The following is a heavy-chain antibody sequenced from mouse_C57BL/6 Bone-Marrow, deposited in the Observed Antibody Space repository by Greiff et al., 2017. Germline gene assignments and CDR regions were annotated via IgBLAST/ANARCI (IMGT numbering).Heavy chain of an antibody. CDR2: ILPGSGST. CDR3: ERPDYYYGSSRFAY. Sequence: VQLQQSGAELMKPGASVKLSCKATGYTFTGYWIEWVKQRPGHGLEWIGEILPGSGSTNYNEKFTVKATFTADTSSNTAYMQLSSLTTEDSAIYYCERPDYYYGSSRFAYWGQGTLVTVSA. V-gene: IGHV1-9*01. D-gene: IGHD1-1*01. CDR1: GYTFTGYW. J-gene: IGHJ3*01.